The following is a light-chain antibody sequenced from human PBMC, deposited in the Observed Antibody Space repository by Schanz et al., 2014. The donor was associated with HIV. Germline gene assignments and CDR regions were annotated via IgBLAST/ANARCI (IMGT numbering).Light chain of an antibody. CDR2: EGS. CDR3: SSYTNTNTWV. Sequence: QSALTQPASVSGSPGQSVTISCTGSNRDVRISNLVSWYQQHPGKVPKLMIYEGSKRPSAVANRFSGSKSGNTASLTISGLQTEDEADYYCSSYTNTNTWVLGGGTKLTVL. CDR1: NRDVRISNL. V-gene: IGLV2-14*02. J-gene: IGLJ3*02.